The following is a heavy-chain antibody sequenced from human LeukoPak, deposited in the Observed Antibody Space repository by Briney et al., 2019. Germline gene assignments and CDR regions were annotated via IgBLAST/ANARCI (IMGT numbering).Heavy chain of an antibody. J-gene: IGHJ5*02. CDR2: IYPGDSDT. V-gene: IGHV5-51*01. Sequence: GESLKISCKGSGYSFTSYRIGWVRQMPGKGLEWMGIIYPGDSDTRYSPSSQGQVTISADKSISTAYLQWSSLKASDTAMYYCARRYRRVAAAGHNWFDPWGQGTLVTVSS. CDR1: GYSFTSYR. D-gene: IGHD6-13*01. CDR3: ARRYRRVAAAGHNWFDP.